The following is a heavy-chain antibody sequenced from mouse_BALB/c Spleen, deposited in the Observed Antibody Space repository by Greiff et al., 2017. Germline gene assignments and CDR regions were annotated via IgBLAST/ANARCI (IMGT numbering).Heavy chain of an antibody. V-gene: IGHV2-2*02. Sequence: QVQLKESGPGLVAPSQSLSITCTVSGFSLTSYGVHWVRQSPGKGLEWLGVIWSGGSTDYNAAFISRLSISKDNSKSQVFFKMNSLQANDTAIYYCAREGYGSSFWFAYWGQGTLVTVSA. CDR2: IWSGGST. D-gene: IGHD1-1*01. J-gene: IGHJ3*01. CDR1: GFSLTSYG. CDR3: AREGYGSSFWFAY.